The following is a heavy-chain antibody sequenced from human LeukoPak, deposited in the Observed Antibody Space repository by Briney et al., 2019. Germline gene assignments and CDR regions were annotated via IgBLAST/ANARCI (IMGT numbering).Heavy chain of an antibody. D-gene: IGHD3-10*01. CDR3: ARGPFTMPRGADNWFDP. V-gene: IGHV1-18*01. CDR1: GYTFTSYG. CDR2: ISAYNGNT. Sequence: ASVKVSCKASGYTFTSYGISWARQAPGQGLEWMGWISAYNGNTNYAQKLQGRVTMTTDTSTSTAYMELRSLRSDDTAVYYCARGPFTMPRGADNWFDPWGQGTLVTVSS. J-gene: IGHJ5*02.